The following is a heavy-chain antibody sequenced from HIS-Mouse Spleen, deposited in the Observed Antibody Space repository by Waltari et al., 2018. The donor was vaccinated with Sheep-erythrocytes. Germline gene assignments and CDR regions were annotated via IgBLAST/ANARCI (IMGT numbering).Heavy chain of an antibody. D-gene: IGHD7-27*01. V-gene: IGHV3-9*01. J-gene: IGHJ4*02. CDR2: SSWNSGSI. CDR3: AKAPGRRRYYFDY. CDR1: GFTFDDYA. Sequence: EVQLVESGGGLVQPGRSLRLSCAASGFTFDDYAMHWVRQAPGKGREWGSGSSWNSGSIGDADSLKGRFTNSRDNAKNSLYLQMNSLRAEDTALYYCAKAPGRRRYYFDYWGQGTLVTVSS.